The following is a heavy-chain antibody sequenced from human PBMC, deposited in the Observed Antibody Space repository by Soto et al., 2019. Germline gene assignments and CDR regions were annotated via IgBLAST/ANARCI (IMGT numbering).Heavy chain of an antibody. Sequence: SETLSLTCAVSGASISSYYWSWFRQPPGKGLEWIGYIYFSGNANYNPSLKSRVTINPDTSKNQFSLQLNSVTPEDTALYYCASSDRSGFGFDYWGQGTLVTVSS. CDR2: IYFSGNA. CDR3: ASSDRSGFGFDY. CDR1: GASISSYY. V-gene: IGHV4-59*12. J-gene: IGHJ4*02. D-gene: IGHD3-22*01.